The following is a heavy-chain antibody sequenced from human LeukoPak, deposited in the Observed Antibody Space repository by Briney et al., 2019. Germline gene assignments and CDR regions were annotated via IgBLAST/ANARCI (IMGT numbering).Heavy chain of an antibody. CDR1: GYTFTSYA. V-gene: IGHV7-4-1*02. CDR3: ARGLTAMVTGSTYYFDY. Sequence: ASVKVSCKASGYTFTSYAMNWVRQAPGQGLEWMGWINTNTGNPTYAQGFTGRFVFSLDTSVSTAYLQISSLKAEDTAVYYCARGLTAMVTGSTYYFDYWGQGTLVTVSS. J-gene: IGHJ4*02. D-gene: IGHD5-18*01. CDR2: INTNTGNP.